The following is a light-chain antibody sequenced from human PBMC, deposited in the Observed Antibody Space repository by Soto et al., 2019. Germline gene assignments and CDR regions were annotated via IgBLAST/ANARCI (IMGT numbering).Light chain of an antibody. V-gene: IGLV1-51*01. CDR2: DDD. Sequence: QSVLTQPPSVSAAPGQRVTISCSGSSSNIGGNSVSWCQQLPGTAPKLLIYDDDKRPSGIPDRFSGSKSGTSATLGITGFQTGDEADHYCGSWDSSLSAYVFETGTKVTVL. CDR3: GSWDSSLSAYV. CDR1: SSNIGGNS. J-gene: IGLJ1*01.